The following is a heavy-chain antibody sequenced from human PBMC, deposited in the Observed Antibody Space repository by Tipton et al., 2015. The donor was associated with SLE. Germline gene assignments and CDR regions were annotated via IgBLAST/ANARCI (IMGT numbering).Heavy chain of an antibody. J-gene: IGHJ4*02. Sequence: SLRLSCAASGFSFRTYGMHWVRQAPGKGLEGVAFIRHDGTNKYYADSVKGRFTISRDNSNNKLYLQMNSLRPEDTALYYCAKEITGWNYFEHWGQGTLASVSS. CDR3: AKEITGWNYFEH. CDR1: GFSFRTYG. V-gene: IGHV3-30*02. CDR2: IRHDGTNK. D-gene: IGHD6-19*01.